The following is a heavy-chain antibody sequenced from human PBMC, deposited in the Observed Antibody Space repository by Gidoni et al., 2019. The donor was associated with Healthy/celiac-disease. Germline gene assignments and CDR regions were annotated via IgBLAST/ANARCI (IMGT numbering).Heavy chain of an antibody. CDR2: IYYSGST. V-gene: IGHV4-30-4*01. CDR3: ARVGDYYDSSGYYYDY. J-gene: IGHJ4*02. Sequence: QLQLQESGPGLVKPSQTLSLTCTVPGGSISSADYYWSWIRQPPGKGLEWIGYIYYSGSTYYNPSLKSRVTISVDTSKNQFSLKLSSVTAADTAVYYCARVGDYYDSSGYYYDYWGQGTLVTVSS. CDR1: GGSISSADYY. D-gene: IGHD3-22*01.